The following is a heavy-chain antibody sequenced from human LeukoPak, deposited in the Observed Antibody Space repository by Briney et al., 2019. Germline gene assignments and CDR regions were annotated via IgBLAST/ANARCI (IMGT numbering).Heavy chain of an antibody. D-gene: IGHD6-25*01. CDR1: GFTFSSYA. V-gene: IGHV3-23*01. CDR3: AKDIRRYSSGDY. CDR2: ISGSGGST. J-gene: IGHJ4*02. Sequence: GGSLRLSCAASGFTFSSYAMSWVRQAPGKGLEWVSAISGSGGSTYYADSVKGRFTISRDNPKNTLYLQMNSLRAEDTAVYYCAKDIRRYSSGDYWGQGTLVTVSS.